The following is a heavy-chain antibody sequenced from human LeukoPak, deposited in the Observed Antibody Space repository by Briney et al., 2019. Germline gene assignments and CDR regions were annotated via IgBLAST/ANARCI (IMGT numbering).Heavy chain of an antibody. J-gene: IGHJ4*02. CDR1: GYSFTNYW. CDR3: AKSRSGYHFDY. V-gene: IGHV5-51*01. CDR2: IYPDDSDT. D-gene: IGHD3-22*01. Sequence: GASLKISCKGSGYSFTNYWIAWVRQMPGKGLEWMGIIYPDDSDTRYSPSFQGQVTISADKSISTTYLQWSSLKASDTAMYFCAKSRSGYHFDYWGQGTLVTVSS.